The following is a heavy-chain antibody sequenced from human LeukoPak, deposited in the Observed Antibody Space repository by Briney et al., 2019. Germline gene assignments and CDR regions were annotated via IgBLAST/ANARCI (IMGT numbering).Heavy chain of an antibody. CDR2: ISSSSSYI. V-gene: IGHV3-21*01. CDR3: AKDHRLLQNYFDY. J-gene: IGHJ4*02. Sequence: GGSPRPSFSAPGFPFFSYSMNWVRPAPGEGVGWVSSISSSSSYIYYADSVKGRFTISRDNAKNSLYLQMNSLRAEDTAVYYCAKDHRLLQNYFDYWGQGTLVTVSS. CDR1: GFPFFSYS. D-gene: IGHD2-2*01.